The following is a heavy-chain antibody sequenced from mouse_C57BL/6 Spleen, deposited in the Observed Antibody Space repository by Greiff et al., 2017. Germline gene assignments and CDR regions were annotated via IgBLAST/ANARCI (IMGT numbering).Heavy chain of an antibody. Sequence: QVQLKQPGAELVKPGASVKLSCKASGYTFTSYWMHWVKQRPGQGLEWIGMIHPNSGSTNYNEKFKSKATLTVDKSSSTAYMQLSSLTSEDSAVYYCARLSTVVANWYFDGWGTGTTVTVSS. CDR1: GYTFTSYW. CDR3: ARLSTVVANWYFDG. CDR2: IHPNSGST. J-gene: IGHJ1*03. D-gene: IGHD1-1*01. V-gene: IGHV1-64*01.